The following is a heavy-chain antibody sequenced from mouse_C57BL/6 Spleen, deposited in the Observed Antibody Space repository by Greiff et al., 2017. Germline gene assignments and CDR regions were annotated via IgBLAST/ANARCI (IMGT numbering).Heavy chain of an antibody. V-gene: IGHV1-22*01. J-gene: IGHJ3*01. CDR2: INPNNGGT. D-gene: IGHD6-1*01. CDR1: GYTFTDYN. CDR3: ARPSLTAWFAY. Sequence: EVMLQQSGPELVKPGASVKMSCKASGYTFTDYNMHWVKRSHGKSLEWIGYINPNNGGTSYNQKFKGKATLTVNKSSSTAYMELRSLTSEDSAVYYCARPSLTAWFAYWGQGTLVTVSA.